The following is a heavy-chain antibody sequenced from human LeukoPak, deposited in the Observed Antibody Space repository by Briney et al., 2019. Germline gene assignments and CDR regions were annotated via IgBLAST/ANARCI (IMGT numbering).Heavy chain of an antibody. Sequence: GGSLRLSCAASGFTFSSSGMHWVRQAPGKGLEWVAFIWYDGSNKYYADSVKGRFTISRDNAKNSLYLQMNSLRAEDSALYYCAKAHYRSYHYGMDVWGQGTAVTVS. CDR2: IWYDGSNK. D-gene: IGHD3-10*01. CDR3: AKAHYRSYHYGMDV. J-gene: IGHJ6*02. CDR1: GFTFSSSG. V-gene: IGHV3-30*02.